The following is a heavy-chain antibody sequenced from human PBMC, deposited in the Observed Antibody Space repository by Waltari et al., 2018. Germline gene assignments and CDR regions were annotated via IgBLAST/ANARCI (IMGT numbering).Heavy chain of an antibody. J-gene: IGHJ5*02. V-gene: IGHV4-34*01. CDR2: INHSGST. Sequence: QVQLQQWGAGLLQPSETLSLTCAVYGGSFSGYYWSWIRQAPGKGLEWIGEINHSGSTNYNPPLKSRVTISVDTSKNQFSLKLSSVTAADTAVYYCARDPHLGVSTAMGNWFDPWGQGTLVTVSS. CDR1: GGSFSGYY. CDR3: ARDPHLGVSTAMGNWFDP. D-gene: IGHD5-18*01.